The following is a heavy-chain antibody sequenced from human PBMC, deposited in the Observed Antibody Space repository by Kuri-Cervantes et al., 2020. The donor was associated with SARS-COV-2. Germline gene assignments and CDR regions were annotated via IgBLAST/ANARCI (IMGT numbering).Heavy chain of an antibody. CDR1: GFLFSASA. CDR2: VRGKANNYAT. CDR3: AREDRGCWGGDCYRDAFDI. J-gene: IGHJ3*02. V-gene: IGHV3-73*01. Sequence: GESLKISCEVSGFLFSASAIHWVRQASGKGLEWVGRVRGKANNYATAYAASVKGRFTISRDDSKNMAYLQMNSLKTEDTAVYYCAREDRGCWGGDCYRDAFDIWGQGTMVTVSS. D-gene: IGHD2-21*01.